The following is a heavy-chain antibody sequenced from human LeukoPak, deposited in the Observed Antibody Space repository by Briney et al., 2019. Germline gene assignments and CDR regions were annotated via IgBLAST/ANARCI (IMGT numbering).Heavy chain of an antibody. Sequence: SETLSLTCTVSGGSISSYYWSWIRQPPGKGLEWIGYIYYSGRTLYNPSLESRVTISVDTSKTQFSLKLTSVTAADTAVYYCARHISVSYDAFDLWGRGTTVTVSS. CDR2: IYYSGRT. J-gene: IGHJ3*01. CDR3: ARHISVSYDAFDL. D-gene: IGHD6-19*01. V-gene: IGHV4-59*08. CDR1: GGSISSYY.